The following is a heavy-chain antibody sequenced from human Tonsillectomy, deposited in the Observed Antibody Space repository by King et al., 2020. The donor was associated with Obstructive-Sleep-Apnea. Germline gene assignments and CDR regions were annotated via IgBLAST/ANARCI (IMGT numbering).Heavy chain of an antibody. J-gene: IGHJ4*02. CDR2: ISGSGDDT. CDR3: ANRYF. CDR1: GFTFSSYA. Sequence: VQLVESGGGLIQPGASLRLSCVGSGFTFSSYAMTWVRQAPGKGLEWVSDISGSGDDTYYADSVKGRFTISRDNSKNTLYLQMNSLRADDTAVYYCANRYFWGQGTLVTVSS. V-gene: IGHV3-23*04.